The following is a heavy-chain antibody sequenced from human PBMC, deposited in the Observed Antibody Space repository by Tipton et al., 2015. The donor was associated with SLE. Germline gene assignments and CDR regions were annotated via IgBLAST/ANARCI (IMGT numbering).Heavy chain of an antibody. CDR3: TRDRSAPVLIGSDY. V-gene: IGHV3-49*04. CDR2: IRTKPYGGTT. J-gene: IGHJ4*02. CDR1: GFTFSGYV. Sequence: SLRLSCLASGFTFSGYVVTWVRQAPGKGLEWVGFIRTKPYGGTTEYAASVEGRFTISRDDSKSIAYLQMNGLKTEDTAVYYCTRDRSAPVLIGSDYWGQGTLVTVSS.